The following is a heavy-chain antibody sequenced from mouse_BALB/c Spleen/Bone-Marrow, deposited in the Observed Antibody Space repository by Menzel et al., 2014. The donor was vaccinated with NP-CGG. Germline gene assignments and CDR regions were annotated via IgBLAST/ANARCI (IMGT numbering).Heavy chain of an antibody. J-gene: IGHJ2*01. D-gene: IGHD4-1*01. CDR2: IDPANGNT. V-gene: IGHV14-3*02. CDR1: GFNIKDTY. CDR3: ARGAWARGYFDY. Sequence: EVQLQQSGAELVKPGASVKLSCTASGFNIKDTYMHWVKQRPEQGLEWIGRIDPANGNTKYDPKFQGKASIIADTSSNTAYLQLSSLTSEDTAVYYCARGAWARGYFDYWGQGTTLTVSS.